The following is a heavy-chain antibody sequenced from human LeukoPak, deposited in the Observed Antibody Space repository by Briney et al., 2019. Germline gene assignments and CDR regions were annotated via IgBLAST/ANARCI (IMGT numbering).Heavy chain of an antibody. Sequence: PGGSLRLSCAASGFTFDDYAMHWVRQAPGKGLEWVSGISWNSNSIAYADSVKGRFTISRDNAKSSLYLQMNSLRPEDTALYYCAKDLTPYGSGSYDIWGQGTMVTVSS. V-gene: IGHV3-9*01. D-gene: IGHD3-10*01. CDR1: GFTFDDYA. CDR2: ISWNSNSI. J-gene: IGHJ3*02. CDR3: AKDLTPYGSGSYDI.